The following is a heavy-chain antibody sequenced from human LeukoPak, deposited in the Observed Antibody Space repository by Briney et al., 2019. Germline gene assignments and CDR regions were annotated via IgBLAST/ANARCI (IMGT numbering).Heavy chain of an antibody. CDR1: GFTFSSYS. V-gene: IGHV3-21*01. Sequence: GGSLRLSCAASGFTFSSYSMNWVRQAPGKGLEWVSSISSSSSYIYYADSVKGRFTISRDNAKNSLYLQMNSLRAGDTAVYYCARPLRSYDNHYFFDYWGQGTLVTVSS. CDR2: ISSSSSYI. CDR3: ARPLRSYDNHYFFDY. J-gene: IGHJ4*02. D-gene: IGHD3-10*01.